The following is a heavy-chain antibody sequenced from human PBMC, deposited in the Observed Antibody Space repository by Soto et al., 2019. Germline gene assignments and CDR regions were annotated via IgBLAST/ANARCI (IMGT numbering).Heavy chain of an antibody. Sequence: EVQLVESGGGLVQLGGSRRRSCAASGFTFSIFWMTWVRQAPGKGLEWVANIKHDGSEKYYVESVKGRFTISRDNARNSLFLEMKSLRSEDTAVYSCVRDRSGSYLEGFDYWGQGTLVTVSS. D-gene: IGHD1-26*01. CDR3: VRDRSGSYLEGFDY. CDR2: IKHDGSEK. V-gene: IGHV3-7*01. J-gene: IGHJ4*02. CDR1: GFTFSIFW.